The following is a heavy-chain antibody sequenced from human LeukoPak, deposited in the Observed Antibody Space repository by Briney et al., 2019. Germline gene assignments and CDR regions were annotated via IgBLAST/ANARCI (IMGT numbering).Heavy chain of an antibody. D-gene: IGHD3-22*01. Sequence: PSETLSLTCAVSGGSISSGGYSWSWIRQPPGKGLEWIGYIYHSGSTYYNPSLKSRVTISVDRSKNQFSLKLSSVTAADTAVYYCARVQARDSSGYYFDYWGQGTLVTVS. CDR2: IYHSGST. V-gene: IGHV4-30-2*01. J-gene: IGHJ4*02. CDR1: GGSISSGGYS. CDR3: ARVQARDSSGYYFDY.